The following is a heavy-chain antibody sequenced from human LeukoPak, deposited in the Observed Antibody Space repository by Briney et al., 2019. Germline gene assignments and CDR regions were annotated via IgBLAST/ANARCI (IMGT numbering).Heavy chain of an antibody. CDR1: GYTFTGYY. CDR2: INPNSGGT. CDR3: ARDRGRYDILTGYRSGRLDY. D-gene: IGHD3-9*01. Sequence: ASVKVSCKASGYTFTGYYMHWVRQAPGQGLEWMGWINPNSGGTNYAQKFQGRVTMTRDTSISTAYMEPSRLRSDDTAVYYCARDRGRYDILTGYRSGRLDYWGQGTLVTVSS. V-gene: IGHV1-2*02. J-gene: IGHJ4*02.